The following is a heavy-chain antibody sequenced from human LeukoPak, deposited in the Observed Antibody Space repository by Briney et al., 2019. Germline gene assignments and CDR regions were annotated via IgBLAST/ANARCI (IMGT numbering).Heavy chain of an antibody. J-gene: IGHJ4*02. V-gene: IGHV3-21*01. D-gene: IGHD3-10*01. Sequence: PGGSLRLSCAASGFTFSTFGMNWVRQAPGKGLECVPYITSTSSYIYYADSVKGRFTISRDDAKNSLYLQMNSLRAEDTAVYYCARAVSTYGLDSWGQGTLVTVSS. CDR2: ITSTSSYI. CDR1: GFTFSTFG. CDR3: ARAVSTYGLDS.